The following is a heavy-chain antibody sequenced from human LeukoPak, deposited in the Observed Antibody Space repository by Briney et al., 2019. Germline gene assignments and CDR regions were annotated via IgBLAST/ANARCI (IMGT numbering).Heavy chain of an antibody. CDR2: ISTSNGNT. D-gene: IGHD6-19*01. Sequence: GASVKVSCKASGYTFTSYGISWVRQAPGQGLEWMGWISTSNGNTNYARKFQGRVTMTTDTSTSTAYMELRTLRSDDTAVYYCARDSSGWYHWFDSWGQGTLVTVSS. CDR1: GYTFTSYG. V-gene: IGHV1-18*01. J-gene: IGHJ5*01. CDR3: ARDSSGWYHWFDS.